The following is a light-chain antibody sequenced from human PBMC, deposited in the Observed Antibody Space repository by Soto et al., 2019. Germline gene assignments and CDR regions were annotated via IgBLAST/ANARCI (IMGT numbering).Light chain of an antibody. CDR2: DAT. Sequence: VFTQSPAILSLSPGETATHSRRATQRASRYFAWYQKQPGQAPRLVIYDATNRATGSPPRFGGSGSGTDFTPTISSRVPADVAVYYCQQRQHWRPITFGQGTRLEI. CDR3: QQRQHWRPIT. CDR1: QRASRY. J-gene: IGKJ5*01. V-gene: IGKV3-11*01.